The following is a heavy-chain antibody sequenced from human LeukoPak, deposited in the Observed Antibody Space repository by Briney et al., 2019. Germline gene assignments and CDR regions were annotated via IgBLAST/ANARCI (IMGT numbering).Heavy chain of an antibody. CDR2: IYYSGST. V-gene: IGHV4-39*07. CDR1: GGSISSSSYY. Sequence: SETLSLTCTVSGGSISSSSYYWGWIRQPPGKGLEWIGSIYYSGSTYYNPSLKSRVTISVDTSKNQFSLKLSSVTAADTAVYYCARDRSGSSSWYVDYWGQGTLVTVSS. J-gene: IGHJ4*02. D-gene: IGHD6-13*01. CDR3: ARDRSGSSSWYVDY.